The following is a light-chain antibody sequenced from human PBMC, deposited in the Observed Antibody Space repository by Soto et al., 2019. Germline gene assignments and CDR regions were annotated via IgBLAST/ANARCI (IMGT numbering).Light chain of an antibody. V-gene: IGKV1-39*01. CDR2: ATS. CDR1: QSISGY. Sequence: DIHMTQSPSSLAASVGDRVTITCRASQSISGYLNWYQQKPGKAPRLLIYATSNLQSGVPSRFSGSGSGTDVTLTISSLQPEDCATYYCQQSYSTPSITFGQGTRLETK. J-gene: IGKJ5*01. CDR3: QQSYSTPSIT.